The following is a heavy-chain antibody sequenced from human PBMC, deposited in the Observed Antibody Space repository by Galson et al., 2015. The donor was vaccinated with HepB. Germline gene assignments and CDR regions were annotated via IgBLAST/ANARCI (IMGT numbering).Heavy chain of an antibody. CDR3: ATVLFGSGAYWTFEI. CDR2: ISTNGATI. Sequence: SLRLSCAASGFTFSRHTMSWLRQTPGQGLQWVSYISTNGATIQYADSVKGRFPVARDNAKNTMFLQMNSLRAEDTAVYYGATVLFGSGAYWTFEIWGPGTRVSVSS. V-gene: IGHV3-48*04. J-gene: IGHJ3*02. D-gene: IGHD3-22*01. CDR1: GFTFSRHT.